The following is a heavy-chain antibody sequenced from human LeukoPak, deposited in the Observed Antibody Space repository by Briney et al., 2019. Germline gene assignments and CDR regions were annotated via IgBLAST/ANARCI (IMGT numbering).Heavy chain of an antibody. CDR1: GGSISSYY. CDR3: ARDGAAWGYGMDV. CDR2: IYYSGST. J-gene: IGHJ6*02. V-gene: IGHV4-59*01. D-gene: IGHD2-15*01. Sequence: SETLSLTCTVSGGSISSYYWSWIRQPPWRGLEWIGYIYYSGSTNYNPSLKSRVTISVDTSKDQFSLKLSSVTAADTAVYYCARDGAAWGYGMDVWGQGTTVTVSS.